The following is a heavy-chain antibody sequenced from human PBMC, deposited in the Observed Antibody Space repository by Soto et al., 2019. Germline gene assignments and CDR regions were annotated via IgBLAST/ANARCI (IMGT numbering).Heavy chain of an antibody. CDR2: MHHSGST. CDR1: GGSITSPNW. Sequence: QVRLQESGPGLVNPSGTLSLTCVVSGGSITSPNWWPWVRQPPGRGLEWIAEMHHSGSTNYSPSLKSRVVMSIDKSKNQFSLKLNSVTAADTAVYYCATGNVYYYGSGGLWDQWGRGALVTVSS. D-gene: IGHD3-10*01. CDR3: ATGNVYYYGSGGLWDQ. J-gene: IGHJ4*02. V-gene: IGHV4-4*02.